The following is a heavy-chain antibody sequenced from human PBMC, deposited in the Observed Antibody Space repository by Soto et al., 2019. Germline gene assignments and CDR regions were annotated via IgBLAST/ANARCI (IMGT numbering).Heavy chain of an antibody. Sequence: GGSLRLSCAASGFTFSSYAMHWVRQAPGKGLEWVAVISYDGSNKYYADSVKGRFTISRDNPKNTLYLQMNSLRAEDTAVYYCAGTYDYDSSGYSQPPSDDWGQGTLVTVAS. D-gene: IGHD3-22*01. CDR2: ISYDGSNK. V-gene: IGHV3-30-3*01. J-gene: IGHJ4*02. CDR3: AGTYDYDSSGYSQPPSDD. CDR1: GFTFSSYA.